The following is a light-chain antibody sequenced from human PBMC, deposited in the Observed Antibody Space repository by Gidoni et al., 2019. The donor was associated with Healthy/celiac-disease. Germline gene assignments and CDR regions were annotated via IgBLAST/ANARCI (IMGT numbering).Light chain of an antibody. V-gene: IGLV1-47*01. J-gene: IGLJ2*01. Sequence: QSVLTQPPSASGTPGQRVTISCSGSSSNIGSNYVYWYQQLPGTAPKLLIYRNNQRPPGVPDRFSGSKSGTSASLGISGLRSEDEADYYCAAWDDSLSAVVFGGGTKLTVL. CDR1: SSNIGSNY. CDR2: RNN. CDR3: AAWDDSLSAVV.